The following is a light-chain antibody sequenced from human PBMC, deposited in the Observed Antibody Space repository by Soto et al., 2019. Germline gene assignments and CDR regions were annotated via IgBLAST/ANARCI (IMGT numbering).Light chain of an antibody. J-gene: IGKJ4*01. CDR2: VTS. CDR3: LQDYNYPLT. Sequence: AIQMTQSPSSLPASVGDSVTITCRASQDIRSDLGWYQQKPGKAPKVLIYVTSNLQSGVPSRFSGSGSGTDFTLTISSLQPEDFATYYCLQDYNYPLTFGGGTKVEIK. CDR1: QDIRSD. V-gene: IGKV1-6*01.